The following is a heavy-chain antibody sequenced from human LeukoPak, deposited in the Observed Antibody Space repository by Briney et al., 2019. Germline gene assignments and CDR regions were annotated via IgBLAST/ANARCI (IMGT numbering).Heavy chain of an antibody. CDR3: ARAKRPKNYYDSSGYSFDI. D-gene: IGHD3-22*01. Sequence: GGSLRLSCAASGFTFSSYSMNWVRQAPGRGLEWVSYISSSSSTIFYADSVKGRFTISRDNAKNSLYLQMNSLRAEDTAVDYCARAKRPKNYYDSSGYSFDIWGQGTMVTVSS. J-gene: IGHJ3*02. V-gene: IGHV3-48*04. CDR1: GFTFSSYS. CDR2: ISSSSSTI.